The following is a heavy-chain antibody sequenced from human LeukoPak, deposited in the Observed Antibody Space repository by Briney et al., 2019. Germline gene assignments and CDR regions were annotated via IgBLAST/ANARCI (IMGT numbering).Heavy chain of an antibody. V-gene: IGHV5-51*01. J-gene: IGHJ4*02. D-gene: IGHD6-13*01. Sequence: GESLKISCKGSGYSFTSYWIGWVRQVPGKGLEWMGIIYPGDSDTRYSPSFQGQVTISGDKSISTAYVQWSSLKASDTAMYYCARRDSSSKHFDYWGQGTLVTVSS. CDR2: IYPGDSDT. CDR3: ARRDSSSKHFDY. CDR1: GYSFTSYW.